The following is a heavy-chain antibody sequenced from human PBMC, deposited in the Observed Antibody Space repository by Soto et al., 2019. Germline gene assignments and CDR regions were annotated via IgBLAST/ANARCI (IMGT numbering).Heavy chain of an antibody. Sequence: GKSLKISCKGSGYSFTSYWIGWVRQMPGKGLEWMGIIYPGDSDTRYSPSFQGQVTISADKSISTAYLQWSSLKASDTAMYYCARHSGGDYYGSGGDWFDPWGQGTLVTVSS. CDR3: ARHSGGDYYGSGGDWFDP. J-gene: IGHJ5*02. V-gene: IGHV5-51*01. CDR2: IYPGDSDT. CDR1: GYSFTSYW. D-gene: IGHD3-10*01.